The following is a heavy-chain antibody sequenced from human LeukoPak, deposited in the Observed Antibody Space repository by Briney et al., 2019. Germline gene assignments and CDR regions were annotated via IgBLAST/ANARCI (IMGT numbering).Heavy chain of an antibody. CDR2: IWYDGSNK. D-gene: IGHD3-16*01. CDR1: GFTFSSYG. V-gene: IGHV3-30*19. Sequence: GGSLRLSCAASGFTFSSYGMHWVRQAPGKGLEWVAVIWYDGSNKYYADSVKGRFTISRDNSKNTLYLQMNSLRAEDTAVYYCARDTVMDYYYYGMDVWGQGTTVTVSS. J-gene: IGHJ6*02. CDR3: ARDTVMDYYYYGMDV.